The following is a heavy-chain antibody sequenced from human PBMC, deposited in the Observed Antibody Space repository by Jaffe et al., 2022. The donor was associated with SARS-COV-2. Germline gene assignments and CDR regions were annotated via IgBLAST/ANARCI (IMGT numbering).Heavy chain of an antibody. CDR2: ISYDGSNK. CDR3: ARGQGYCSGGSCSEVTNYFDY. CDR1: GFTFSSYG. D-gene: IGHD2-15*01. V-gene: IGHV3-30*03. Sequence: QVQLVESGGGVVQPGRSLRLSCAASGFTFSSYGMHWVRQAPGKGLEWVAVISYDGSNKYYADSVKGRFTISRDNSKNTLYLQMNSLRAEDTAVYYCARGQGYCSGGSCSEVTNYFDYWGQGTLVTVSS. J-gene: IGHJ4*02.